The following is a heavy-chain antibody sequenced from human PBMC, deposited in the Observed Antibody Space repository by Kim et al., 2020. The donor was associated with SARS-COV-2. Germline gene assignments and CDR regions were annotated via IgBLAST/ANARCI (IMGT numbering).Heavy chain of an antibody. V-gene: IGHV3-33*08. D-gene: IGHD3-10*01. CDR1: GFTFSSYG. J-gene: IGHJ6*02. CDR3: ARTGLSVYGSGSPTYYYYGMDV. CDR2: IWYDGSNK. Sequence: GGSLRLSCAASGFTFSSYGMHWVRQAPGKGLEWVAVIWYDGSNKYYADSVKGRFTISRDNSKNTLYLQMNSLRAEDTAVYYCARTGLSVYGSGSPTYYYYGMDVWGQGTTVTVSS.